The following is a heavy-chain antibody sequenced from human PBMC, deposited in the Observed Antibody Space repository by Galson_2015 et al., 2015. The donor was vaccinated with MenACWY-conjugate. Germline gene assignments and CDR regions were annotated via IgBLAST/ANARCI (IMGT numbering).Heavy chain of an antibody. CDR2: IKHDGSER. CDR3: ARGTTYSSSSARSGH. Sequence: SLRLSCAASGFTFTNYWMSWVRQAPGKGLEWVANIKHDGSERYYVDSVKGRFTISRDNAKNSLYLQMNSLRAEDTAVFYCARGTTYSSSSARSGHWGQGTLVTASS. V-gene: IGHV3-7*03. D-gene: IGHD6-6*01. J-gene: IGHJ4*02. CDR1: GFTFTNYW.